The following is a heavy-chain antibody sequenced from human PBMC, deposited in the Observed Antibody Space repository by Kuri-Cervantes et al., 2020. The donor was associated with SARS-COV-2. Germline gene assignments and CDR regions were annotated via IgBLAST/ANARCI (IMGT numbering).Heavy chain of an antibody. V-gene: IGHV3-48*01. D-gene: IGHD3/OR15-3a*01. Sequence: GESLKISCVVSGFDFGNYGMNWVRQAPGKGLEWISYITSRSSTIYYADSVKGRFTISRDNAKKSLYLQMNSLRAEDTAVYYCASGLTRDYWGQGTLVTVSS. CDR1: GFDFGNYG. CDR2: ITSRSSTI. J-gene: IGHJ4*02. CDR3: ASGLTRDY.